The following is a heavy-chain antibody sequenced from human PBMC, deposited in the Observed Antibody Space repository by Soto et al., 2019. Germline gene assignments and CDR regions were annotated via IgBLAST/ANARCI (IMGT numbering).Heavy chain of an antibody. CDR3: TRTRGQLLADAFDI. V-gene: IGHV6-1*01. Sequence: SQTLSLTCAISGDSVSTNTAAWNWVRQSPSRGLEWLGMTYYRSKWYFDYAVSVKSRITITPDTSKNQFSLHLDSVTPGDTAVYYCTRTRGQLLADAFDIWGQGTMVTVSS. D-gene: IGHD2-2*01. CDR2: TYYRSKWYF. CDR1: GDSVSTNTAA. J-gene: IGHJ3*02.